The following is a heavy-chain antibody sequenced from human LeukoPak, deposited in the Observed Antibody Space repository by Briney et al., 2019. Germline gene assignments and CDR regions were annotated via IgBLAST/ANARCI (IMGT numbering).Heavy chain of an antibody. D-gene: IGHD2-21*02. CDR2: IYYSGST. J-gene: IGHJ3*02. CDR1: GGSISSSSYY. CDR3: ASRGHGDCGAFDI. Sequence: NTSETLSLTCTVSGGSISSSSYYWGWIRQPPGKGLEWIGSIYYSGSTYYNPSLKSRVTISVDTSKNQFSLKLSSVTAADTAVYYCASRGHGDCGAFDIWGQGTMVTVSS. V-gene: IGHV4-39*01.